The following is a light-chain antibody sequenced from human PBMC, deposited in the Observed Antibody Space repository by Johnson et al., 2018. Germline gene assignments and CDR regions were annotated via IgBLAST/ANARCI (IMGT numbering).Light chain of an antibody. CDR2: ENN. CDR3: VTWDSGLCAGNV. V-gene: IGLV1-51*02. Sequence: QSVLTQPPSVSAAPGQKVTISCSGSSSNIGNNYVSWYQQLPGTAPKLLIYENNKRPSGIPDRFSGSKSGTSATLGITGLQTGAEADYYCVTWDSGLCAGNVCGTGTKVTVL. J-gene: IGLJ1*01. CDR1: SSNIGNNY.